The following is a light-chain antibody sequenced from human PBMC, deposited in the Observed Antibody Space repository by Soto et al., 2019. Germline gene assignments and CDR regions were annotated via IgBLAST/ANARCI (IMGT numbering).Light chain of an antibody. CDR1: SSDIGSYNL. CDR2: EAT. J-gene: IGLJ3*02. V-gene: IGLV2-14*02. CDR3: QSYDSSLSGWV. Sequence: QSALTQPASVSGSPEQSITISCTGTSSDIGSYNLVSWYQQHPGKAPKVMIYEATKRPSGVPDRFSGSKSGTSASLAITGLQAEDEADYYCQSYDSSLSGWVFGGGTKLTVL.